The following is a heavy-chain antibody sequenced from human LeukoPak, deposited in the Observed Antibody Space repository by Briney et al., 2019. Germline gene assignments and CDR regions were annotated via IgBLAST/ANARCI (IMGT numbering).Heavy chain of an antibody. D-gene: IGHD2-15*01. CDR2: ISSSSSYI. J-gene: IGHJ4*02. V-gene: IGHV3-21*01. CDR1: GFTFSSYG. Sequence: GGSLRLSCAASGFTFSSYGMHWARQAPGKGLEWVSSISSSSSYIYYADSVKGRFTISRDNAKNSLYLQMNSLRAEDTAVYYCARDRCSGGSCYFDYWGQGTLVTVSS. CDR3: ARDRCSGGSCYFDY.